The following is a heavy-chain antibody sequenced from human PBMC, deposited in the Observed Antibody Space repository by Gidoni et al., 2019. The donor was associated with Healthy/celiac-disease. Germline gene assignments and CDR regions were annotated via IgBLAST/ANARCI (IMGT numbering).Heavy chain of an antibody. CDR3: TRADTAMAGYYFDY. D-gene: IGHD5-18*01. J-gene: IGHJ4*02. V-gene: IGHV3-49*03. Sequence: EVQLVESGGGLVQPGRSLRLSCTASGFTFGDYAMSWFRQAPGKGLEWVGFIRSKAYGGTTEYAASVKGRFTISRDDSKSIAYLQMNSLKTEDTAVYYCTRADTAMAGYYFDYWGQGTLVTVSS. CDR1: GFTFGDYA. CDR2: IRSKAYGGTT.